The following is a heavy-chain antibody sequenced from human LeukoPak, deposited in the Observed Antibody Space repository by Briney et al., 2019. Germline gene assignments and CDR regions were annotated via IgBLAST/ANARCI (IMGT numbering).Heavy chain of an antibody. CDR3: ARAGPGIAAREHYYYGMDV. CDR1: GGSFSGYY. V-gene: IGHV4-34*01. D-gene: IGHD6-6*01. CDR2: INHSGST. J-gene: IGHJ6*02. Sequence: SETLSLTCAVYGGSFSGYYWSWIRQPPGKGLEWIGEINHSGSTNYNPSLKSRVTISVDTSKNQFSLKLSSVTAADTAVYYCARAGPGIAAREHYYYGMDVWGQGTTVTVSS.